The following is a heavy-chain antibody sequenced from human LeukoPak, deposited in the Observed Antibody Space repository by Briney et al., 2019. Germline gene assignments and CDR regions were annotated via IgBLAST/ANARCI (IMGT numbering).Heavy chain of an antibody. D-gene: IGHD5-12*01. J-gene: IGHJ4*02. CDR2: IYYSGST. V-gene: IGHV4-39*07. CDR1: GGSISSSSYY. CDR3: ARGGYHYGEFDH. Sequence: SETLSLTCTVSGGSISSSSYYWGWIRQPPGKGLEWIGSIYYSGSTYYNPSLKSRVTISVDTSKNQFSLKLSSVTAADTAVYYCARGGYHYGEFDHWGQGTLVTVSS.